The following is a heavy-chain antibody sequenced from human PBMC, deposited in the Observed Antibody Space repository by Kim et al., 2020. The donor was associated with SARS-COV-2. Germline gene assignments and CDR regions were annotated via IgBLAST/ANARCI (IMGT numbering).Heavy chain of an antibody. J-gene: IGHJ4*02. CDR3: ARGGYSNFDF. V-gene: IGHV3-7*01. D-gene: IGHD2-21*01. CDR2: K. Sequence: KNCVESMKGRFTISRDNAKNALYLQMNSLRVEDTAVYYCARGGYSNFDFWGQGTQVTVSS.